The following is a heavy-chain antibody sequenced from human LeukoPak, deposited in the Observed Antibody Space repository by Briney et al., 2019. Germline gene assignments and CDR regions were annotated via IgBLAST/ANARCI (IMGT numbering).Heavy chain of an antibody. D-gene: IGHD2-8*02. CDR1: GFTFSTFA. J-gene: IGHJ4*02. CDR3: ATYRQVLLPFES. Sequence: GGSLRLSCAASGFTFSTFAMIWVRQPPGKGLEWVSSIFPSGGGIHYADSVRGRFTISRDNSKSTLSLQMNSLRAEDTAIYYCATYRQVLLPFESWGQGTLVTVSS. CDR2: IFPSGGGI. V-gene: IGHV3-23*01.